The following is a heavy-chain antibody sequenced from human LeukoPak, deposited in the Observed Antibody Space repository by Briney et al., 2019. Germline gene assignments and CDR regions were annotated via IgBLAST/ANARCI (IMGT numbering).Heavy chain of an antibody. J-gene: IGHJ4*02. V-gene: IGHV3-48*03. Sequence: GGSLRLSCAASGFTFSNYEMNWVRQAPGKGLEWVSYIGSSGRAIYYADSVRGRFTISRDNAKSSLYLQMDSLRAEDTAVYYCARVGYDWNLFDCSGQGTLVTVSS. D-gene: IGHD1-20*01. CDR1: GFTFSNYE. CDR3: ARVGYDWNLFDC. CDR2: IGSSGRAI.